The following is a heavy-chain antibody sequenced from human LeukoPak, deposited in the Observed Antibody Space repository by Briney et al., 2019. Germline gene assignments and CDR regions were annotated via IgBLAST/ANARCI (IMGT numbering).Heavy chain of an antibody. CDR3: ARDFHSGVRGVILKYFDY. V-gene: IGHV3-21*01. Sequence: GGSLRLSCAASGFTFSSYSMNWVRQAPGKGLEWVSSISSSSSYIYYADSVKGRFTISRDNAKNSLYLQMNGLRAEDTAVYYCARDFHSGVRGVILKYFDYWGQGTLVTVSS. J-gene: IGHJ4*02. CDR1: GFTFSSYS. D-gene: IGHD3-10*01. CDR2: ISSSSSYI.